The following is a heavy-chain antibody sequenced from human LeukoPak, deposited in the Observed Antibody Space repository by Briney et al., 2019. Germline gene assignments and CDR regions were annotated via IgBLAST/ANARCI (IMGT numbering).Heavy chain of an antibody. D-gene: IGHD6-19*01. V-gene: IGHV7-4-1*02. CDR3: ARDKSIAVAGIGVIDY. CDR2: INTNTGNP. CDR1: GYTFTSYA. Sequence: ASVKVSCKASGYTFTSYAMNWVRQAPGQGLEWMGWINTNTGNPTYAQGFTGRFVFSLDTSVSTAYLQISSLKAEDTAVYYCARDKSIAVAGIGVIDYWGQGTLVTVSS. J-gene: IGHJ4*02.